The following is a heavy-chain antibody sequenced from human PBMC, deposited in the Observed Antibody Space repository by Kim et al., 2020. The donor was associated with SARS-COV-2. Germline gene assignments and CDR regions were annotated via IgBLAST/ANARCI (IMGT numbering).Heavy chain of an antibody. CDR2: ISAYNGNT. D-gene: IGHD3-10*01. V-gene: IGHV1-18*01. CDR1: GYTFTSYG. CDR3: ARDEFNYYGSGDRDDAFDI. Sequence: ASVKVSCKASGYTFTSYGISWVRQAPGQGLEWMGWISAYNGNTNYAQKLQGRVTMTTDTSTSTAYMELRSLRSDDTAVYYCARDEFNYYGSGDRDDAFDIWGQGTMVTVSS. J-gene: IGHJ3*02.